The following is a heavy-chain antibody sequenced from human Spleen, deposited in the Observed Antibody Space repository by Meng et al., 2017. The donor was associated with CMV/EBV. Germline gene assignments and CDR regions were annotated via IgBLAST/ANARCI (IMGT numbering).Heavy chain of an antibody. CDR3: ARIERRRILKYCGSDCSTTDY. J-gene: IGHJ4*02. CDR2: IYHSGST. CDR1: GGSIISSNL. D-gene: IGHD2-21*02. Sequence: QVQLQESGPGLVKPSGPLSLTFAFPGGSIISSNLWTWVRQVPGKGLEWIGNIYHSGSTNYNPSLKSRVTISVDKFKNQFSLKLGSVTAADTAVYYCARIERRRILKYCGSDCSTTDYWGQGTLVTVSS. V-gene: IGHV4-4*02.